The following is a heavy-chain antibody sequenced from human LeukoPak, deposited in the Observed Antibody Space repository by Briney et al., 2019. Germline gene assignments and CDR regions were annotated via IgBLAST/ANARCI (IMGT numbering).Heavy chain of an antibody. CDR1: GGSISSSSYY. V-gene: IGHV4-39*01. CDR2: IYYSGST. CDR3: ARGRGYYGSGSYPRGWWFDP. Sequence: PSETLSLTCTVSGGSISSSSYYWGWIRQPPGKGLEWIGSIYYSGSTYYNPSLRSRVSISVHTSKNQFSLKLSSVTAADTAVYYCARGRGYYGSGSYPRGWWFDPWGQGTLVTVSS. J-gene: IGHJ5*02. D-gene: IGHD3-10*01.